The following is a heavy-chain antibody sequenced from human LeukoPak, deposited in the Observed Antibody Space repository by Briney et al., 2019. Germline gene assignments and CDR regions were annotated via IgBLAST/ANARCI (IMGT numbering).Heavy chain of an antibody. J-gene: IGHJ4*02. Sequence: PSETLSLTCTVSGGSISSSRYYWGWIRQPPGKGLEWIGSIYHSGSTYYNPSLKSRVTISVDTSKNQFSLKLSSVTAADTAVYYCARDFFPGVYMVRGVGDYWGQGTLVTVSS. CDR3: ARDFFPGVYMVRGVGDY. CDR1: GGSISSSRYY. V-gene: IGHV4-39*07. CDR2: IYHSGST. D-gene: IGHD3-10*01.